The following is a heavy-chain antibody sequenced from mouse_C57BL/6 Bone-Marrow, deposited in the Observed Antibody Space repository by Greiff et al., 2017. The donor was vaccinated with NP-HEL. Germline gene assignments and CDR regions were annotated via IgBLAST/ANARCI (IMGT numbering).Heavy chain of an antibody. CDR1: GYTFTDYN. J-gene: IGHJ2*01. CDR2: INPNNGGT. Sequence: EVQLQESGPELVKPGASVKMSCKASGYTFTDYNMHWVKQSHGKSLEWIGYINPNNGGTSYNQKFKGKATLTVNKSSSTAYMELRSLTSEDSAVYYCASPPLYYGNCYFDYWGQGTTLTVSS. D-gene: IGHD2-1*01. CDR3: ASPPLYYGNCYFDY. V-gene: IGHV1-22*01.